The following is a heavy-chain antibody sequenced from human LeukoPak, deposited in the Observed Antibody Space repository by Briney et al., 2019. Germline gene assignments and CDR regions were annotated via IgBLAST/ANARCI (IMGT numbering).Heavy chain of an antibody. D-gene: IGHD6-6*01. V-gene: IGHV3-7*01. J-gene: IGHJ6*03. CDR1: GFTFSNYW. Sequence: PGGSLRLSCAASGFTFSNYWMTWVRQAPGKGLEWVANIKQDGSEIYSVDSVKGRFTISRDNAKNSLYLQMNSLRPEDTAVYHCARDRGWAARPNCMDVWGKGTTVTVSS. CDR2: IKQDGSEI. CDR3: ARDRGWAARPNCMDV.